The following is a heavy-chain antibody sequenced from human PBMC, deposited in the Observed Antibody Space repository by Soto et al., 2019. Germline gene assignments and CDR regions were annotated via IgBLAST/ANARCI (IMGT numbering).Heavy chain of an antibody. CDR3: ARGEAYYYGMDV. V-gene: IGHV4-34*01. CDR1: GGSISSYY. CDR2: INNSGST. J-gene: IGHJ6*02. Sequence: AEPLSLTCTVSGGSISSYYWSWTRQPAGKGLEWIGEINNSGSTNYNPSLKSRVTISVDTSKNQFSLKLSSVTAADTAVYYCARGEAYYYGMDVWGQGTTVTVS.